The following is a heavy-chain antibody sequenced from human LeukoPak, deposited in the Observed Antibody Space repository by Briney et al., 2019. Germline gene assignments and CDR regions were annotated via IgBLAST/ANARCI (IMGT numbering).Heavy chain of an antibody. CDR3: AKDWVTPSAFDI. Sequence: GRSLRLSCAASGFTFRTYGMHWVRQAPGKGLEWVAVISFDGPNKYYADSVKGRFTISRDNSKNTLYLQMNSLRAEDTAVYYCAKDWVTPSAFDIWGQGTMVTVSS. CDR2: ISFDGPNK. V-gene: IGHV3-30*18. CDR1: GFTFRTYG. J-gene: IGHJ3*02. D-gene: IGHD4-23*01.